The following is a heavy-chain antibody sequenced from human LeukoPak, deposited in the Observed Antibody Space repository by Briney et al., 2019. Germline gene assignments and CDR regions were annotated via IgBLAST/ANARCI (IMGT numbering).Heavy chain of an antibody. V-gene: IGHV1-69*04. CDR3: ARWGYYDILTGYFPPLSNAFDI. D-gene: IGHD3-9*01. CDR2: IIPILGIA. J-gene: IGHJ3*02. CDR1: GYTFTSYD. Sequence: ASVKVSCKASGYTFTSYDISWVRQAPGQGLEWMGRIIPILGIANYAQKFQGRVTITADKSTSTAYMELSSLRSEDTAVYYCARWGYYDILTGYFPPLSNAFDIWGQGTMVTVSS.